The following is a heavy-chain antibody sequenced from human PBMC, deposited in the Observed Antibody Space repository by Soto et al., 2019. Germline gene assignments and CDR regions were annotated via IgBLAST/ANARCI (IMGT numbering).Heavy chain of an antibody. J-gene: IGHJ5*02. CDR1: GYTFTSYG. Sequence: GASVKVSCKASGYTFTSYGISWVRQAHGQGLEWMGWISAYNGNTNYAQKFQGRVTITADKSTSTAYMELSSLRSEDTAVYYCARDLAAAGPNWFDPWGQGTLVTVSS. CDR3: ARDLAAAGPNWFDP. CDR2: ISAYNGNT. D-gene: IGHD6-13*01. V-gene: IGHV1-18*01.